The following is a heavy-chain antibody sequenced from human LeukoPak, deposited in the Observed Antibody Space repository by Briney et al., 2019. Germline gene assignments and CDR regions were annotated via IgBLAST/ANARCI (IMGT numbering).Heavy chain of an antibody. J-gene: IGHJ6*02. CDR1: GFTFSSYW. CDR3: ARDIIAVALSHYYYGMDV. Sequence: PGGSLRLSCAASGFTFSSYWMSWVRQAPGKGLEWVANIKQDGSEKYYVDSVKGRFTISRDNAKNSLYLQMNSLRAEDTAVYYCARDIIAVALSHYYYGMDVWGQGTTVTVSS. V-gene: IGHV3-7*01. CDR2: IKQDGSEK. D-gene: IGHD6-19*01.